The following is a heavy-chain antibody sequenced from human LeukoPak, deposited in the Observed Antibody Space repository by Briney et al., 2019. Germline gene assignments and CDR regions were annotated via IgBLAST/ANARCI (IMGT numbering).Heavy chain of an antibody. V-gene: IGHV3-7*01. Sequence: PGGSLRLSCAASGFTFSSYGMHWVRQAPGKGLEWVANIKQDGSEKYYVDSVKGRFSISRDNAKNSLYLQMNSLRAEDTAVYYCASIYYDSSGYTFPGYWGQGTLVTVSS. CDR3: ASIYYDSSGYTFPGY. CDR1: GFTFSSYG. J-gene: IGHJ4*02. CDR2: IKQDGSEK. D-gene: IGHD3-22*01.